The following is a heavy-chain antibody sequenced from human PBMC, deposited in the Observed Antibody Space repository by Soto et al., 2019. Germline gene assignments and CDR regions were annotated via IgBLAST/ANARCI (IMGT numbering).Heavy chain of an antibody. CDR3: ARDIASYAYGEGY. J-gene: IGHJ4*02. Sequence: PSETLSLTCTVSGGSINSYWWSWIRQPAGKGLEWIGRVYSGGTTDYNPSLNSRATMSVETSKTQFSLKLSSVTAADTAVYYCARDIASYAYGEGYWGQGIQVTVSS. V-gene: IGHV4-4*07. D-gene: IGHD2-21*01. CDR2: VYSGGTT. CDR1: GGSINSYW.